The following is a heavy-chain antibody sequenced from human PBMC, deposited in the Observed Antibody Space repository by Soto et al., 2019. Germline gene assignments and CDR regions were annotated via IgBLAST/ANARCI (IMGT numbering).Heavy chain of an antibody. V-gene: IGHV3-33*01. Sequence: PGGSLRLSCEASGFTFNTYSMHWFRQPPGKWLEWLSAIWYDGTQKYYADSVKGRFIISRDNSKKTLYLEMNSLRAEDTAVYYCARAGGTTVTGLWHFDSWGQGTLVTVSS. D-gene: IGHD4-17*01. CDR3: ARAGGTTVTGLWHFDS. CDR2: IWYDGTQK. CDR1: GFTFNTYS. J-gene: IGHJ4*02.